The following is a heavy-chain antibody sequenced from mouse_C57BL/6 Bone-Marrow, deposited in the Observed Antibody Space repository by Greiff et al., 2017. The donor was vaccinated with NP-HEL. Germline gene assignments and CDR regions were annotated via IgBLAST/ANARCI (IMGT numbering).Heavy chain of an antibody. V-gene: IGHV2-6*01. J-gene: IGHJ3*01. CDR3: ARRYYGSSSSWFAY. D-gene: IGHD1-1*01. CDR1: GFSLTSYG. CDR2: IWGVGST. Sequence: VQRVESGPGLVAPSQSLSITCTVSGFSLTSYGVDWVRQSPGKGLEWLGVIWGVGSTNYNSALKSRLSISKDNSKSQVFLKMNSLQTDDTAMYYCARRYYGSSSSWFAYWGQGTLVTVSA.